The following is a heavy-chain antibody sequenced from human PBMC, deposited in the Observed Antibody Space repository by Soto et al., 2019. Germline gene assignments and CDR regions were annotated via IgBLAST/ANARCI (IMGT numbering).Heavy chain of an antibody. CDR3: ARVSRYSVLLDY. Sequence: SETLSLTCTVSGGSISSYYWSWIRQPPGKGLEWIGYIYYSGSTNYNPSLKSRVTISVDTSKNQFSLKLSSVTAADTAVYYCARVSRYSVLLDYWGQGTLVTVSS. CDR2: IYYSGST. CDR1: GGSISSYY. J-gene: IGHJ4*02. V-gene: IGHV4-59*01. D-gene: IGHD3-16*02.